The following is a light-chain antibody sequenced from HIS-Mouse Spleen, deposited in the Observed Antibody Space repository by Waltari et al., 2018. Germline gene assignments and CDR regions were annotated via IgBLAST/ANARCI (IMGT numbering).Light chain of an antibody. V-gene: IGKV1-39*01. CDR2: AAS. CDR1: QSISSY. Sequence: DIQMTQSPSSLSASVGDRVTITCRASQSISSYLNWYQQKPGKAPKLLIYAASSLQSGVPSRCSGSGSGTDFTLPISSLQPEDFATCYCQQSYSTPRTFGQGTKVEIK. CDR3: QQSYSTPRT. J-gene: IGKJ1*01.